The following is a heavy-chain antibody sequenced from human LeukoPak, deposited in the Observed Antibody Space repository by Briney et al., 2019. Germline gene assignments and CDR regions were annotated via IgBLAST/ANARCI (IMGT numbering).Heavy chain of an antibody. CDR3: AGASSDGVIIDATSFDL. V-gene: IGHV3-66*01. Sequence: HPGGSLRLSRAVSGSIGIDGYMSWVRQAPGKGLEWLSVIYRGGARYYSDSVKGRFTISRDSSNNAWHLQLHNLRVEDTAVYYCAGASSDGVIIDATSFDLWGQGTLVIVSS. D-gene: IGHD2-15*01. CDR2: IYRGGAR. J-gene: IGHJ4*02. CDR1: GSIGIDGY.